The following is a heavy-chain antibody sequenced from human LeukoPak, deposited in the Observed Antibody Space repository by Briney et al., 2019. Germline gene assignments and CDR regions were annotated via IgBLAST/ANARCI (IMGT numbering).Heavy chain of an antibody. D-gene: IGHD6-13*01. Sequence: GGSLRLSCAASGFTFSSYAMNWVRQAPGKGLEWVSAVTGSGASTNYADSVKGRFTISRDNAKNTLYLQVNSLRAEDTAVYYCATGYSSSWFNAFNIWGQGTMVTVSS. CDR2: VTGSGAST. V-gene: IGHV3-23*01. CDR3: ATGYSSSWFNAFNI. CDR1: GFTFSSYA. J-gene: IGHJ3*02.